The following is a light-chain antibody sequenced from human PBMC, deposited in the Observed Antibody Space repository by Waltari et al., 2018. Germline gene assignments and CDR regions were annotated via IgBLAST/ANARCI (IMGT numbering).Light chain of an antibody. CDR1: QSIGRS. CDR3: QHYVRLPVT. Sequence: EIMLTQSPGTLSLSPGDRATLPCRTSQSIGRSLAWYQQKPGQASRLLIYGASSRATDIPDRFSGSGSGTDFSLTINTLEPEDCALYYCQHYVRLPVTFGQGTKVEIK. V-gene: IGKV3-20*01. CDR2: GAS. J-gene: IGKJ1*01.